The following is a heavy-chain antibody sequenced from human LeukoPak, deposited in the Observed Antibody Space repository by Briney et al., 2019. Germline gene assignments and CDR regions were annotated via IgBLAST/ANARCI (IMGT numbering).Heavy chain of an antibody. CDR1: GGSISSSSYY. CDR2: IYYSGST. V-gene: IGHV4-39*07. D-gene: IGHD4-23*01. Sequence: SETLSLTCTVSGGSISSSSYYWGWIRQPPGKGLEWIGSIYYSGSTYYNPSLKSRVTISVDTSKNQFSLKLSSVTAADTAVYYCARWAHERSFGNCGGSPPFDAFDIWGQGTMVTVSS. J-gene: IGHJ3*02. CDR3: ARWAHERSFGNCGGSPPFDAFDI.